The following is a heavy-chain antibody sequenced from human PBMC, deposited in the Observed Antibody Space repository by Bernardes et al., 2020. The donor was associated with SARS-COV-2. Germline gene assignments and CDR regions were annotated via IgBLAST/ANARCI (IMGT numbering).Heavy chain of an antibody. Sequence: ETLSLTCAVYGGSFNDYSLTWIRHAPGKGLEWIGEVNHSGSTKYNPSLRSRVSISLDTSENLFSLRLTSVTAADTAVYFCARGVSAVNMVLVVIGFSYYFDYWGQGTLVTVSS. D-gene: IGHD3-22*01. CDR3: ARGVSAVNMVLVVIGFSYYFDY. CDR2: VNHSGST. V-gene: IGHV4-34*01. CDR1: GGSFNDYS. J-gene: IGHJ4*02.